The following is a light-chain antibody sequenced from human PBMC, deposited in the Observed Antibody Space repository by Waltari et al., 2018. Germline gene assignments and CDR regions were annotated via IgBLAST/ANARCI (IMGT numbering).Light chain of an antibody. CDR3: QQFGTSPPLLT. V-gene: IGKV3-20*01. J-gene: IGKJ4*01. Sequence: EIVMTQSPATLSVSPGERATLSCRASQSVSSSYLAWYQQTPGQAPRLLIYAASSRATGIPDRFSGSGSGTDFTLTISRLEPEDFGLYYCQQFGTSPPLLTFGGGTKVEI. CDR2: AAS. CDR1: QSVSSSY.